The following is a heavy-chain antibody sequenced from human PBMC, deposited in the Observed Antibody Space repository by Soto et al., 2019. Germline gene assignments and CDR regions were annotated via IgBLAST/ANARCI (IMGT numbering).Heavy chain of an antibody. J-gene: IGHJ2*01. V-gene: IGHV6-1*01. CDR2: TYYRSKWYN. Sequence: SHTLSLTCAISGDSVSSSSAAWNLIRQSPSRGLEWLGRTYYRSKWYNDYSVSVKSRITINPDTSKNQFSLQLNSVTPGDTAVYYCARDAAAAGSDWYFDLWGSGTLVTVSS. CDR3: ARDAAAAGSDWYFDL. D-gene: IGHD6-13*01. CDR1: GDSVSSSSAA.